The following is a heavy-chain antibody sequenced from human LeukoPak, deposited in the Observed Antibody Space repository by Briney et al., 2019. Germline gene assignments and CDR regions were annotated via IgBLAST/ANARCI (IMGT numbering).Heavy chain of an antibody. Sequence: PGGSLRLSCAPSGFTFSSYWMSWVRQAPGKGREWVANIKQDGSEKYYVDSVKGRFTISRDSAKNSLYLQMNSMRVEDTTVYYCARIAVAGEGFDYWGQGTLVTASS. CDR3: ARIAVAGEGFDY. CDR1: GFTFSSYW. CDR2: IKQDGSEK. V-gene: IGHV3-7*04. J-gene: IGHJ4*02. D-gene: IGHD6-19*01.